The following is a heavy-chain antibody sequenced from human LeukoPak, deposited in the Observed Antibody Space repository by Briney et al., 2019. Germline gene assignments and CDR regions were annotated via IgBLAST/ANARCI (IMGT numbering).Heavy chain of an antibody. CDR2: INPKSGGI. CDR3: ATFSPDDAFDI. D-gene: IGHD1-14*01. Sequence: ASVKVSCKASGYTFSDYYIHWVRQAPGQGLEWMGWINPKSGGINYAPKFQDRVTMTRDSSISTAYMELSSLRSEDTAVYYCATFSPDDAFDIWGQGTMVTVSS. CDR1: GYTFSDYY. J-gene: IGHJ3*02. V-gene: IGHV1-2*02.